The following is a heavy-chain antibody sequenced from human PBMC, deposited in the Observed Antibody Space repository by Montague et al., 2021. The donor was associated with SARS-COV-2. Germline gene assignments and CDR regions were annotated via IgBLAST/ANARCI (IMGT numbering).Heavy chain of an antibody. CDR2: INGGGGSA. D-gene: IGHD2-15*01. J-gene: IGHJ4*02. CDR3: AKPCSGCVSGGVSCYSPFDY. CDR1: GFTFGSSA. V-gene: IGHV3-23*01. Sequence: SLRLSCAASGFTFGSSAMSWVRQAPGKGLEWVSAINGGGGSAHFADSVRGRFTISRDNSKNTLYLQMNSLRAEDTAVYYCAKPCSGCVSGGVSCYSPFDYWGQGTLVTVSS.